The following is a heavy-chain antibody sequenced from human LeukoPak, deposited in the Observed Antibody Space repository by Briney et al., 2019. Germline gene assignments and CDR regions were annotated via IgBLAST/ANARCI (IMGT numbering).Heavy chain of an antibody. CDR1: GYTFTSYA. CDR3: ARDYCSSTSCLFDY. CDR2: INPNSGDT. V-gene: IGHV1-2*06. J-gene: IGHJ4*02. Sequence: ASVKVSCRASGYTFTSYAMHWVRQAPGQGLEWMGRINPNSGDTNYAQNFQGRVTMTRDTSISTAYMELSRLRSDDTAVNYCARDYCSSTSCLFDYWGQGTLVTVSS. D-gene: IGHD2-2*01.